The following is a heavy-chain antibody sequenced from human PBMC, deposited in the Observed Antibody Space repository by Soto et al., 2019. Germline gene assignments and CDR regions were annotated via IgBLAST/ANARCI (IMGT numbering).Heavy chain of an antibody. CDR1: GFTFSGYY. Sequence: GGSLRLSCEASGFTFSGYYRTWIRQAPGKGLEWISYFSSSGYTIRYADSVEGRFTVSRDDAKKTLYLQMNSLRAEDTAVYYCATGRGVRSEDWGQGTLVTVYS. J-gene: IGHJ4*02. V-gene: IGHV3-11*01. CDR2: FSSSGYTI. CDR3: ATGRGVRSED. D-gene: IGHD3-3*01.